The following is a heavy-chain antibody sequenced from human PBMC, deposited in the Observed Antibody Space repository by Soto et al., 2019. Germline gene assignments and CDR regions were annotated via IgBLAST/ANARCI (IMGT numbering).Heavy chain of an antibody. CDR2: VSSNGRIT. CDR1: GFPFSSYA. J-gene: IGHJ4*02. CDR3: VKEEGYYFDY. Sequence: PGGSLRLSCSASGFPFSSYAMHWVRQAPGKGPEYVSAVSSNGRITDYADSVKGRFTISKDSSQNTVHLQMSSLRAEDTAMYYCVKEEGYYFDYWGQGALVTVSS. V-gene: IGHV3-64D*06.